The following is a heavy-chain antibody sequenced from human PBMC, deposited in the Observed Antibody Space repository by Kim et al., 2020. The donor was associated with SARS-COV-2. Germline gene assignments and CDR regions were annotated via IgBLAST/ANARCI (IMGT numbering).Heavy chain of an antibody. D-gene: IGHD6-13*01. Sequence: GGSLRLSCAASGFTFSSYSMNWVRQAPGKGLEWVSSISSSSSYIYYADSVKGRFTISRDNAKNSLYLQMNSLRAEDTAVYYCARDLRGSSWGGAFDIWGQGTMVTVSS. CDR1: GFTFSSYS. J-gene: IGHJ3*02. V-gene: IGHV3-21*01. CDR3: ARDLRGSSWGGAFDI. CDR2: ISSSSSYI.